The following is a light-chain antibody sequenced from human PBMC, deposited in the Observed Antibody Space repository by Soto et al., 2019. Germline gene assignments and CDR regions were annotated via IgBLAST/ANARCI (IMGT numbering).Light chain of an antibody. CDR2: EGS. CDR3: CSYERSSTNV. CDR1: SGDVGSYNL. V-gene: IGLV2-23*01. Sequence: QSALTQPASVSGSPGQSITISCTGTSGDVGSYNLVSWYQHHPGKAPKLMIYEGSKRPSGVSNRFSGSKSGSTASLTISGLQAEDEADYYCCSYERSSTNVFGPGTKLNVL. J-gene: IGLJ1*01.